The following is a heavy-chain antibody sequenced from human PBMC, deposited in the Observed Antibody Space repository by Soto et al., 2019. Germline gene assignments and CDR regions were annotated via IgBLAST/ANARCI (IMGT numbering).Heavy chain of an antibody. V-gene: IGHV3-23*01. CDR1: GFSFSDYA. Sequence: GGSLRLSCAASGFSFSDYAMSWVRQAPGKGLEWVSAISGLGSTTYYAHSVRGRFTVSRDNSKNTVYLHMNSLSVEDTAVHYGAKDSQKFRLSSSNYWGQGTLVTVSS. CDR3: AKDSQKFRLSSSNY. D-gene: IGHD6-25*01. CDR2: ISGLGSTT. J-gene: IGHJ4*02.